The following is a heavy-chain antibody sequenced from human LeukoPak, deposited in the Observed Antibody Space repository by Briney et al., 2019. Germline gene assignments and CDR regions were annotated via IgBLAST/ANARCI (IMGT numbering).Heavy chain of an antibody. CDR3: ARAYYDSSGYYPSGY. CDR1: GYTFTSYA. Sequence: GASVKDSCKASGYTFTSYAMHWVRQAPGQRLEWMGWINAGNGNTKYSQKFQGRVTITRDTSASTAYMELSSLRSEDTAVYYCARAYYDSSGYYPSGYWGQGTLVTVSS. D-gene: IGHD3-22*01. CDR2: INAGNGNT. V-gene: IGHV1-3*01. J-gene: IGHJ4*02.